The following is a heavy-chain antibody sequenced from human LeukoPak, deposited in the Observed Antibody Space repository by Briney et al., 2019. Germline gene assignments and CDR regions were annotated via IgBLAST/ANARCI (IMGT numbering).Heavy chain of an antibody. CDR1: GFSLTTTGVC. V-gene: IGHV2-70*11. D-gene: IGHD2-15*01. J-gene: IGHJ5*02. CDR2: PVWDGAK. CDR3: ARKYVTTGLVVANNWFDT. Sequence: SGPTLVNPTQTLTLTWIFSGFSLTTTGVCVTWIRQPPGKALEWLARPVWDGAKYYITCQKTQLTISTETSKNHVVLTITNMDPVDRATYYCARKYVTTGLVVANNWFDTWGQGDLVTVSS.